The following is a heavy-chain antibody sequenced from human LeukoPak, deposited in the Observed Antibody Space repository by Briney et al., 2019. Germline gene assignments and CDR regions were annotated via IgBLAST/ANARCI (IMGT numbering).Heavy chain of an antibody. CDR1: GGXFSSYA. V-gene: IGHV1-69*04. Sequence: SVKVSCKASGGXFSSYAISWVRQAPGQGLEWMGRIIPILGIANYAQKFQGRVTITADKSTSTAYMELSSLRSEDTAVYYCARDLGSSWTAPDYWGQGTLVTVSS. CDR2: IIPILGIA. CDR3: ARDLGSSWTAPDY. J-gene: IGHJ4*02. D-gene: IGHD6-13*01.